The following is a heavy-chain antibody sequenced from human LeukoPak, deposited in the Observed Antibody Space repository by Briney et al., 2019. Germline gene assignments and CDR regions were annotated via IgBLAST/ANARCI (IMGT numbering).Heavy chain of an antibody. CDR2: INAGNGNT. V-gene: IGHV1-3*01. CDR1: VYTFTSYA. CDR3: ARDVPMVRGVIINGMDV. J-gene: IGHJ6*04. Sequence: GASVKVSCKASVYTFTSYAMHWVRQAPGQRLEWMGWINAGNGNTKYSQKFQGRVTITRDTSASTACMELSSLRSEDTAVYYCARDVPMVRGVIINGMDVWGKGTTVTVSS. D-gene: IGHD3-10*01.